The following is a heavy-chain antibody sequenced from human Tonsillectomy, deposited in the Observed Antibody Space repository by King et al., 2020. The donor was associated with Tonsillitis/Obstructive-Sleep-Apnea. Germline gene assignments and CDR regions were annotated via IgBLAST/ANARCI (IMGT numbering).Heavy chain of an antibody. J-gene: IGHJ4*02. CDR2: IFSNDEK. D-gene: IGHD6-13*01. V-gene: IGHV2-26*01. CDR1: GFSLSNARMG. CDR3: ARIGGAAAGLPYYFDY. Sequence: VTLKESGPVLVKPTETLTLTCTVSGFSLSNARMGVSWIRQPPGKALEWLTHIFSNDEKSYSTSLKSRLTISKDTSKSQVVLTMTNMDPVDTATYYCARIGGAAAGLPYYFDYWGQGTLVTVSS.